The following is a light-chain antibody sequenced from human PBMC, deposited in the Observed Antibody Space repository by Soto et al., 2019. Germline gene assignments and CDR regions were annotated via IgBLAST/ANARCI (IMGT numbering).Light chain of an antibody. J-gene: IGLJ2*01. Sequence: QPVLTQSSSASASLGSSVKLTCTLSSGHSSYIIAWHQRQPGKAPRYLMKLEGSGSYNKGSGVPDRFSGSSSGADRYLTISNLQFEDEADYYCETWDSNTVVFGGGTKVTVL. V-gene: IGLV4-60*02. CDR3: ETWDSNTVV. CDR2: LEGSGSY. CDR1: SGHSSYI.